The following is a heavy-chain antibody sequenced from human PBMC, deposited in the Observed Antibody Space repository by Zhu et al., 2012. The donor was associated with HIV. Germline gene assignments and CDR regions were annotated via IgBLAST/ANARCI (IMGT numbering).Heavy chain of an antibody. CDR1: GGSISTTLYY. Sequence: QVQLQESGPGLVKPSETLSLTCTVSGGSISTTLYYWGWIRQPPGKGLEWIGGINSSGSLSYNQFSLKLSSVTAADTAMYHCARHMTTVTLLRGFFGMDVWGQGTPVAVS. CDR3: ARHMTTVTLLRGFFGMDV. CDR2: INSSGSL. J-gene: IGHJ6*02. D-gene: IGHD4-17*01. V-gene: IGHV4-39*07.